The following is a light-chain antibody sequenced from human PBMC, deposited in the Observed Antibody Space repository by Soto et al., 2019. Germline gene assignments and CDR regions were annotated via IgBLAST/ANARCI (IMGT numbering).Light chain of an antibody. Sequence: DIQLTQSPSFLSASVGDRVTITCRASQGINNYLGWYQQKPGKAPKLLIYAASTLQSGVPSRFSGSGSGTEFTLTISSLQPEDFATYYCQQLNSSPITFGPGTKVDI. CDR3: QQLNSSPIT. CDR2: AAS. CDR1: QGINNY. V-gene: IGKV1-9*01. J-gene: IGKJ3*01.